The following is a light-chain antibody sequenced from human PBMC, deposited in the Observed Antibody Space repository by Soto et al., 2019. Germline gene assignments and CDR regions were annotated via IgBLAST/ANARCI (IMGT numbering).Light chain of an antibody. CDR2: QDI. CDR1: SSDVGRYSL. J-gene: IGLJ2*01. CDR3: CSYAGGTSVV. V-gene: IGLV2-23*01. Sequence: QSALTQPASVSGSLGQSITISCTGTSSDVGRYSLVSWYQQYPGKAPRLMIYQDIEQPSGVSNRFSASKSGNTASLTISGLQTEDEANYYCCSYAGGTSVVFGGGTKLTVL.